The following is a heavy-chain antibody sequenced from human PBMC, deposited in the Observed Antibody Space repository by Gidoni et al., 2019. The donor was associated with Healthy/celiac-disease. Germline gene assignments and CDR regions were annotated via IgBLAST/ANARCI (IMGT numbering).Heavy chain of an antibody. CDR3: ASGSYGTYFGPNYYYGMDV. J-gene: IGHJ6*02. V-gene: IGHV1-2*06. Sequence: QVQLVQSGAEVKKPGASVKVSCKASGYTFTGYYMHWVRQAPGQGLEWMGRINPNSGGTNYAQKFQGRVTMTRDTSISTAYMELSRLRSDDTAVYYCASGSYGTYFGPNYYYGMDVWGQGTTVTVSS. CDR2: INPNSGGT. D-gene: IGHD1-26*01. CDR1: GYTFTGYY.